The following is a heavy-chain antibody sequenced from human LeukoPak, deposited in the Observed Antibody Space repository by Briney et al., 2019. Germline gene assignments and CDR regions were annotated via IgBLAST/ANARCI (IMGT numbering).Heavy chain of an antibody. CDR3: ATDRGYYDSSGVFDI. V-gene: IGHV1-24*01. Sequence: ASVKVSCKASEYTFTSYDINWVRQAPGKGLEWMGGFDPEDGETIYAQKFQGRVTMTEDTSTDTAYMELSSLRSEDTAVYYCATDRGYYDSSGVFDIWGQGTMVTVSS. D-gene: IGHD3-22*01. CDR2: FDPEDGET. J-gene: IGHJ3*02. CDR1: EYTFTSYD.